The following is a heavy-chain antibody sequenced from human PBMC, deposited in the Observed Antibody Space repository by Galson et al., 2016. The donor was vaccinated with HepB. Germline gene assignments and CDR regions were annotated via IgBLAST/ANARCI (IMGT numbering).Heavy chain of an antibody. CDR2: IDWDDDK. D-gene: IGHD2-8*02. V-gene: IGHV2-70*04. Sequence: PALVKPTQTLTLTCRFSGFSLGDSGMRVSWIRQPPGKALEWLARIDWDDDKFYDMSLRTRLTTSKDTSENQVVLMMTNMDPSDTATYYCARIRGVRDDYMDVWGKGTTVIVSS. CDR1: GFSLGDSGMR. CDR3: ARIRGVRDDYMDV. J-gene: IGHJ6*03.